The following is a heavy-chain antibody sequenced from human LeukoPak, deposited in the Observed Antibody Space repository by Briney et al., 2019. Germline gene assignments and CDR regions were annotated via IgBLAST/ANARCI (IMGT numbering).Heavy chain of an antibody. Sequence: GGSLRLSCAASGSTFSSYGMHWVRQAPGKGLEWVAVISYDGSNKYYADSVKGRFTISRDNSKNTLYLQMNSLRAEDTAVYYCAKDRVDAAAGSFADYWGQGTLVTVSS. CDR2: ISYDGSNK. CDR1: GSTFSSYG. D-gene: IGHD6-13*01. CDR3: AKDRVDAAAGSFADY. J-gene: IGHJ4*02. V-gene: IGHV3-30*18.